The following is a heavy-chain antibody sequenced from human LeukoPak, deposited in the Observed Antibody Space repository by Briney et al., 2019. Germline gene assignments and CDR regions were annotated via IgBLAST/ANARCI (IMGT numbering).Heavy chain of an antibody. CDR1: GFTFDDYA. J-gene: IGHJ4*02. V-gene: IGHV3-9*01. Sequence: GGSLRLSCAASGFTFDDYAMHWVRQAPGKGLEWVSNISWNSGSIGYADSVKGRFTISRDNAKNSLYLQMNSLRAEDTALYYCAKDIGYGSGSLPRGYFDYWGQGTLVTVSS. D-gene: IGHD3-10*01. CDR3: AKDIGYGSGSLPRGYFDY. CDR2: ISWNSGSI.